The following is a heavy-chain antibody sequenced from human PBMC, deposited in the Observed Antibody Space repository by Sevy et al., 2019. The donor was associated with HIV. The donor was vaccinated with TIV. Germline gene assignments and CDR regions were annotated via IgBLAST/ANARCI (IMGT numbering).Heavy chain of an antibody. Sequence: SETLSLTCTVSGGSISCYYWSWIRQPPGKGLEWIGYIYYSGSTNYNPSLKSRVTISVDTSKNQFSLKLSSVTAADTAVYYCARVGDGYNAPFDYWVQGTLVTVSS. D-gene: IGHD5-12*01. J-gene: IGHJ4*02. CDR2: IYYSGST. CDR3: ARVGDGYNAPFDY. V-gene: IGHV4-59*01. CDR1: GGSISCYY.